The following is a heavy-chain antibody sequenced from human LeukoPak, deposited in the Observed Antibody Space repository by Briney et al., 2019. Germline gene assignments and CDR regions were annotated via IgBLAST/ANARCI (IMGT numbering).Heavy chain of an antibody. CDR2: IRYDGSNK. V-gene: IGHV3-30*02. D-gene: IGHD6-6*01. CDR1: GFTFSSYG. J-gene: IGHJ4*02. Sequence: GGSLRLSCAASGFTFSSYGMHWVRQAPGKGLEWVAFIRYDGSNKYYADSVKGRFTISRDNSKNTLYLQMNSLRAEDTAVYYCANPWYGGYSSSSGDYWGQGTLVTVSS. CDR3: ANPWYGGYSSSSGDY.